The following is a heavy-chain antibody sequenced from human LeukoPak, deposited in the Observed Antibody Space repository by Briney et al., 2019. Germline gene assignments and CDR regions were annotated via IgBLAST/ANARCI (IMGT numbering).Heavy chain of an antibody. CDR2: ISDSGGGT. Sequence: GGSLRLSCAASGFIFSNYAMTWVRQAPDKWLKWVSSISDSGGGTHYEDSVKGRFTISRDNSKNTLYLQMNSLRADDTAIYYCAKDSGPGSYYQTGDEYWGQGILVTVFS. V-gene: IGHV3-23*01. CDR1: GFIFSNYA. CDR3: AKDSGPGSYYQTGDEY. J-gene: IGHJ4*02. D-gene: IGHD3-10*01.